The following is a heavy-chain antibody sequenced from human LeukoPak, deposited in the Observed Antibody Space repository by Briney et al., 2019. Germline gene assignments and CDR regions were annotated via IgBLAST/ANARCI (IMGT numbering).Heavy chain of an antibody. CDR3: ARMQGYAYSDY. CDR1: GGTFSSYA. CDR2: TIPFYGAT. D-gene: IGHD2-15*01. Sequence: SVKVSCKASGGTFSSYATNWVRQAPGQGLEWMGGTIPFYGATNYAQKFQGRVTITADESTGTVYMELRSLRSEDTAVYYCARMQGYAYSDYWGQGTLVTVSS. V-gene: IGHV1-69*13. J-gene: IGHJ4*02.